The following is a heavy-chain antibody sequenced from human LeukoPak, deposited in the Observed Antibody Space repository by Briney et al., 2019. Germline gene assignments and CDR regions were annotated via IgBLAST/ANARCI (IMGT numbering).Heavy chain of an antibody. J-gene: IGHJ4*02. CDR3: ARDGSSPLDYGDYGALDY. D-gene: IGHD4-17*01. Sequence: GASVKVSCKASGYTFTSYGISWVRQAPGQGLEWMGGIIPIFGTANYAQKFQGRVTITADESTSTAYMELSSLRSEDTAVYYCARDGSSPLDYGDYGALDYWGQGTLVTVSS. V-gene: IGHV1-69*13. CDR1: GYTFTSYG. CDR2: IIPIFGTA.